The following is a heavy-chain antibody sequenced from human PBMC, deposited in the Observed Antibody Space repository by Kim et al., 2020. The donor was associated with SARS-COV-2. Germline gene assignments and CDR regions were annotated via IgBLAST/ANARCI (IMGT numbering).Heavy chain of an antibody. CDR3: ARGTHYSSSWSWRKTTDYYYYGMDV. V-gene: IGHV3-30*04. Sequence: GGSLRLSCAASGFTFSSYAMHWVRQAPGKGLEWVAVISYDGSNKYYADSVKGRFTISRDNSKNTLYLQMNSLRAEDTAVYYCARGTHYSSSWSWRKTTDYYYYGMDVWGQGTTVTVSS. J-gene: IGHJ6*02. CDR1: GFTFSSYA. CDR2: ISYDGSNK. D-gene: IGHD6-13*01.